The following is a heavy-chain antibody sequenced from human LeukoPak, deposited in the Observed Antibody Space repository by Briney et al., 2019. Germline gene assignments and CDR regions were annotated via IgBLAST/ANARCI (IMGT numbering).Heavy chain of an antibody. CDR2: INHSGST. CDR3: ARGRGIVGATYFDY. J-gene: IGHJ4*02. V-gene: IGHV4-34*01. D-gene: IGHD1-26*01. CDR1: GGSFSGYY. Sequence: PLETLSLTCAVYGGSFSGYYWSWIRQPPGKGLEWIGEINHSGSTNYNPSLKSRVTISVDTSKNQFSLKLSSVTAADTAVYYCARGRGIVGATYFDYWGQGTLVTVSS.